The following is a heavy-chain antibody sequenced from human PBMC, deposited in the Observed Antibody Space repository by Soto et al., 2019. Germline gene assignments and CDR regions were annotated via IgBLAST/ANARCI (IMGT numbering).Heavy chain of an antibody. Sequence: ASVKVSCKASGGTFSSYAISLARQAPGQGXEWMGGIINIFGKENYAQKLQGRVKINEDEYTSTDYMELSSLRYEDTAVYYCARVSWYRHKLDYYYGMDVWGQGTTVTVSS. D-gene: IGHD6-13*01. CDR2: IINIFGKE. CDR1: GGTFSSYA. J-gene: IGHJ6*02. V-gene: IGHV1-69*13. CDR3: ARVSWYRHKLDYYYGMDV.